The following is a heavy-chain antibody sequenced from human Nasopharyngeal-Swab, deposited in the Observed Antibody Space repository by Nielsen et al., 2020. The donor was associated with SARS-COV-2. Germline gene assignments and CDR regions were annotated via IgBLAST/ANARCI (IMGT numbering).Heavy chain of an antibody. D-gene: IGHD3-9*01. CDR1: GFTFSSYG. J-gene: IGHJ6*02. V-gene: IGHV3-30*18. Sequence: GGSLRLSCAASGFTFSSYGMHWVRQAPGKGLEWVAVISYDGSNKYYADSVKARFTISRDNSKNTLYLQMNSLRAEDTAVYYCAKEAGYYDILTGYYLSLGYGMDVWGQGTTVTVSS. CDR3: AKEAGYYDILTGYYLSLGYGMDV. CDR2: ISYDGSNK.